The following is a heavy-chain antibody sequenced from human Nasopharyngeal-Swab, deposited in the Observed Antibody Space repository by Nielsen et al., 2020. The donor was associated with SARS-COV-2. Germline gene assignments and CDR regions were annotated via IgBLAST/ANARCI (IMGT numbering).Heavy chain of an antibody. V-gene: IGHV6-1*01. J-gene: IGHJ4*02. CDR3: AREETLLYSSSWRGYYFDY. D-gene: IGHD6-13*01. CDR1: GDSVSSNSAA. CDR2: TYYRFKWYI. Sequence: SQTLSLTCAISGDSVSSNSAAWNWIRQSPSRGLEWPGRTYYRFKWYIDYAVSVKSRIIINPDTSKNQFSLQVNSVTPEDTAVYYCAREETLLYSSSWRGYYFDYWGQGTLVTVSS.